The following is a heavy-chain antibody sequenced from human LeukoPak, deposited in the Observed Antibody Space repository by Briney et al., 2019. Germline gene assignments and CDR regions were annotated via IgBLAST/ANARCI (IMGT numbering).Heavy chain of an antibody. CDR3: AMESPHGVDY. Sequence: PSETLSLTCAVYGGSFSGYYWSWIRQPPGKGLEWIGEINHSGSTNYNPSLKSRVTISVDTSKNQFSLKLSSVTAADTAVYYCAMESPHGVDYWGQGTLVTVSS. V-gene: IGHV4-34*01. D-gene: IGHD1-1*01. CDR2: INHSGST. J-gene: IGHJ4*02. CDR1: GGSFSGYY.